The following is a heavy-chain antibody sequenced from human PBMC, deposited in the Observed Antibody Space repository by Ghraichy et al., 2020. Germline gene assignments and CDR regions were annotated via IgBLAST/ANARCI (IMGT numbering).Heavy chain of an antibody. V-gene: IGHV4-59*01. D-gene: IGHD2-8*02. CDR2: VYYSGST. J-gene: IGHJ6*02. CDR1: GGSISSYY. CDR3: ARAWGYWYGMDV. Sequence: SETLSLTCTVSGGSISSYYWSWIRQPPGKGLEWIGYVYYSGSTNYNPSLKSRVTISVDTSKNRFSLKLSSVTAADTAVYYCARAWGYWYGMDVWGQGTTVTVSS.